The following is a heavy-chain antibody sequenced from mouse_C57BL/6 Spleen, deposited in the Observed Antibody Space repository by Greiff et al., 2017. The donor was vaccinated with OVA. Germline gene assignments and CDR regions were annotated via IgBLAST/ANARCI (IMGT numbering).Heavy chain of an antibody. CDR2: ISDGGSYT. Sequence: DVKLVESGGGLVKPGGSLKLSCAASGFTFSSYAMSWVRQTPEKRLEWVATISDGGSYTYYPDNVKGRFTISRDNAKNNLYLQMSHLKSEDTAMYYCARVGTVPLFDYWGQGTTLTVSS. CDR3: ARVGTVPLFDY. CDR1: GFTFSSYA. V-gene: IGHV5-4*03. D-gene: IGHD4-1*01. J-gene: IGHJ2*01.